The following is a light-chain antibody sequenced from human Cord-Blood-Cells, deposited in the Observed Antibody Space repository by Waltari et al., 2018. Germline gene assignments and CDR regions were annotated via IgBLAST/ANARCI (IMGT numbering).Light chain of an antibody. Sequence: DIQMTQSPSSLSAPVGDRVTITCRASQSISSYLNCYQQKPGKAPKLLIYAASSLQSGVPSRFSGSGSGTDFTLTISSLQPEDFATYYCQQSYSTPLTFGGGTKVEIK. CDR3: QQSYSTPLT. V-gene: IGKV1-39*01. CDR2: AAS. J-gene: IGKJ4*01. CDR1: QSISSY.